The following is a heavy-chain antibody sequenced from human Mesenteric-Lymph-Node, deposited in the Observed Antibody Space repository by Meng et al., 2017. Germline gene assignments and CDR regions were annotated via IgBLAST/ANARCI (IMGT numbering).Heavy chain of an antibody. CDR1: GFTFSSYA. CDR3: AREGRCSGWYCFRAFDV. J-gene: IGHJ3*01. D-gene: IGHD6-19*01. Sequence: GESLKISCAASGFTFSSYAMSWVRQAPGKGLEWVSAISGSGGSTYYADSVKGRFTISRDNAQNSLYLQMNSLRAEDTAVYYCAREGRCSGWYCFRAFDVWGQGTMVTVSS. V-gene: IGHV3-23*01. CDR2: ISGSGGST.